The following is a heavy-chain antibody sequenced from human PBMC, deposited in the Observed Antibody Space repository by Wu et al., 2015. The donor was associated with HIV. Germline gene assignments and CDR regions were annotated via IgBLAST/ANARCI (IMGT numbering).Heavy chain of an antibody. Sequence: QVQLVQSGAELKKPGSSVKVSCRASGGTFSSYAFSWVRQAPGQGLEWMGRIIPIDKTTNYAQKFQGRVTITADELTHTVYMQLTFLRSDDTAVYYCATRIGGTMEAFNIWGQGTLVTVSS. CDR1: GGTFSSYA. D-gene: IGHD1-26*01. CDR3: ATRIGGTMEAFNI. CDR2: IIPIDKTT. J-gene: IGHJ3*02. V-gene: IGHV1-69*11.